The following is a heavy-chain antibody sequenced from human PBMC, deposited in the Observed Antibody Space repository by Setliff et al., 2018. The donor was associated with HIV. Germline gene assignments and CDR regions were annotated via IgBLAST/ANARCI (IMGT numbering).Heavy chain of an antibody. CDR2: IIPIFHSA. J-gene: IGHJ6*03. CDR1: GDTFNRFS. CDR3: ARTREIHYYCYMDV. V-gene: IGHV1-69*13. Sequence: SVKVSCKASGDTFNRFSFNWVRQAPGQGLEWLGGIIPIFHSANYAPRFQGRVTITADESTNTTYMELSSLRSEDTAVYFCARTREIHYYCYMDVWGGGTTVTVSS.